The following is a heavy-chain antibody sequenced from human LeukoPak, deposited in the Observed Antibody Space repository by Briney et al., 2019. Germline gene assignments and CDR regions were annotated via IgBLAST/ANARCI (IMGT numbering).Heavy chain of an antibody. Sequence: ASVKVSCKASGYTFTSYGISWVRQAPGQGLEWMGWISAYNGNTNYAQKLQGRVTMTTDTSTSTAYMELRSLRFEDTAVYYCARGGDSYYYYYMDVWGKGTTVTVSS. J-gene: IGHJ6*03. CDR1: GYTFTSYG. CDR2: ISAYNGNT. V-gene: IGHV1-18*01. CDR3: ARGGDSYYYYYMDV.